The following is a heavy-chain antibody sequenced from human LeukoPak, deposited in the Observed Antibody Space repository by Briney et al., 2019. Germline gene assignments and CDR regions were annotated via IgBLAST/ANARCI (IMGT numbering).Heavy chain of an antibody. CDR1: GGSISSYY. V-gene: IGHV4-4*07. CDR2: IYTSGST. CDR3: ARDKDGGYYYYYYMDV. Sequence: PSETLSLTCTVSGGSISSYYWSWIRQPAGKGLEWIGRIYTSGSTNYNPSLKSRVTMSVDTSKNQFSLKLSSVTAADTAVYYCARDKDGGYYYYYYMDVWGKGTTVTISS. D-gene: IGHD2-15*01. J-gene: IGHJ6*03.